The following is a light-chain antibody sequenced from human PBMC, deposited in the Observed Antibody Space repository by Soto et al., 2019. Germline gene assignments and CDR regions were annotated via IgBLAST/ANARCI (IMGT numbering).Light chain of an antibody. CDR1: QSVSGN. V-gene: IGKV3-15*01. CDR2: DAS. J-gene: IGKJ5*01. Sequence: ENMMTQSPAPPSFSPREKSTLSCRASQSVSGNLAWYQQKPGQAPRLLIYDASTRATGIPARFSGSGSGTEFTLTISSLQSEDFALYFCQQHNNWPITFGQGTRLEIK. CDR3: QQHNNWPIT.